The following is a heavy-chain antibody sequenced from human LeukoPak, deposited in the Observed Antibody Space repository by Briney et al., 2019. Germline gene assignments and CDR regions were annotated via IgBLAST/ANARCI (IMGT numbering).Heavy chain of an antibody. CDR2: INAGNGNT. J-gene: IGHJ5*02. Sequence: ASVKVSCKASGYTFTSYAMHWVRQAPGQRLEWMGWINAGNGNTKYSQKFQGRVTITRDTSASTAYMELSSLRSEDTAVYYCARDGIRITMVRGVNPRTNWFDPWGQGTLVTVSS. CDR1: GYTFTSYA. CDR3: ARDGIRITMVRGVNPRTNWFDP. V-gene: IGHV1-3*01. D-gene: IGHD3-10*01.